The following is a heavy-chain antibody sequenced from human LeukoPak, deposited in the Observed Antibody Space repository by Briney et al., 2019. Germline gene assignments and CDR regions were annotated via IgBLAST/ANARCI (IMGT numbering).Heavy chain of an antibody. V-gene: IGHV4-4*07. CDR2: VYPSGRT. CDR3: ASGGRISAANWFDP. J-gene: IGHJ5*02. D-gene: IGHD6-13*01. Sequence: SETLSLTCTVSGCSISTYYLSWIRQPAGKGLEWIGRVYPSGRTSYNPSLENRVTMSVDTSKKQFSLKLRSVTAADTALYYCASGGRISAANWFDPWRQGTLVTVSS. CDR1: GCSISTYY.